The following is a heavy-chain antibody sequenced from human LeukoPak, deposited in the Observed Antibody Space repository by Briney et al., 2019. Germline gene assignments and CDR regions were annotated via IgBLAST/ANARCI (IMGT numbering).Heavy chain of an antibody. D-gene: IGHD3-10*01. CDR2: IYHSGGT. Sequence: PSETLSLTCTVSGGSINDASWNWIRKPPGQGLEWIGYIYHSGGTNYNPSLKSRVTISLDTSKNQFSLKLSSVTAADTAVYYCGRVGTYYRSLGSWGQGTLVTVSS. J-gene: IGHJ4*02. V-gene: IGHV4-59*01. CDR1: GGSINDAS. CDR3: GRVGTYYRSLGS.